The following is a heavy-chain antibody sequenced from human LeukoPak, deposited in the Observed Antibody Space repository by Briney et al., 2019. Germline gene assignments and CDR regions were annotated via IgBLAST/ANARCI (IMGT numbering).Heavy chain of an antibody. J-gene: IGHJ6*02. CDR3: ARVGYYYGMDG. CDR1: GFSFSSYT. CDR2: ISSSGSTI. Sequence: GGSLRLSCAASGFSFSSYTMHWVRQAPGKGLEWVSYISSSGSTIYYADSVKGRFSISRDNAKNSLYLQMNSLRAEDTAVYYCARVGYYYGMDGWGQGTTVTVSS. V-gene: IGHV3-48*04. D-gene: IGHD6-13*01.